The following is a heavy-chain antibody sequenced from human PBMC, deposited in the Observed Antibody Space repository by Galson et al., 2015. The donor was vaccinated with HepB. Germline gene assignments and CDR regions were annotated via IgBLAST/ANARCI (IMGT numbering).Heavy chain of an antibody. V-gene: IGHV4-31*03. J-gene: IGHJ3*02. CDR3: ARDGGRGNDAFDI. CDR2: IYYSGST. D-gene: IGHD2-15*01. Sequence: TLSLTCTVSGGSISSGGYYWSWIRQHPGKGLEWIGYIYYSGSTYYNPSLKSRVTISVDTSKNQFSLKLSSVTAADTAVYYCARDGGRGNDAFDIWGQGTMVTVSS. CDR1: GGSISSGGYY.